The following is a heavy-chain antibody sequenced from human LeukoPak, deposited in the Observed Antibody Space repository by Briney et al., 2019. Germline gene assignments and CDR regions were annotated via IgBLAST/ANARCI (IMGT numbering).Heavy chain of an antibody. CDR2: IYYGGST. D-gene: IGHD6-19*01. CDR1: AGSISSYY. J-gene: IGHJ4*01. V-gene: IGHV4-59*08. CDR3: ARTHAGSSDWYGGFDY. Sequence: SETLSLTCTVSAGSISSYYWNWIRKPPGKGLEWIGHIYYGGSTNYNPSLKSRVTISLDTSKNQFSLRLSSVTAADTAMYYCARTHAGSSDWYGGFDYWGQGTLVTVSS.